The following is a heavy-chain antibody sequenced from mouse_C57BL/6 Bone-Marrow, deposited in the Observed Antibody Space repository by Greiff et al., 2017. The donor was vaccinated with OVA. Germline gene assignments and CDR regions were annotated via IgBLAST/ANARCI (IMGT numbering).Heavy chain of an antibody. CDR2: IYPRSGNT. CDR3: ARKAELDY. V-gene: IGHV1-81*01. J-gene: IGHJ2*01. Sequence: VKLVESGAELARPGASVKLSCKASGYTFTSYGISWVKQRTGQGLEWIGEIYPRSGNTYYNEKFKGKATLTADKSSSTAYMELRSLTSEDSAVYFCARKAELDYWGQGTTLTVSS. D-gene: IGHD3-2*02. CDR1: GYTFTSYG.